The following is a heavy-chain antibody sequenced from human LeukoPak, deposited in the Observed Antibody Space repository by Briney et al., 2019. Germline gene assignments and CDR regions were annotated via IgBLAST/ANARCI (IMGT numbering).Heavy chain of an antibody. CDR2: IRYSGST. V-gene: IGHV4-59*01. CDR3: ARGSNNEWFLSA. Sequence: SETLSLTCTVSGGSISNYYWNWMRQPPGKGPEWIGHIRYSGSTVYNPSLKSRVSISVDTSKNQFSLKLSSVTAADTAVYYCARGSNNEWFLSAWGQGTLVTVSS. D-gene: IGHD3-10*01. J-gene: IGHJ4*02. CDR1: GGSISNYY.